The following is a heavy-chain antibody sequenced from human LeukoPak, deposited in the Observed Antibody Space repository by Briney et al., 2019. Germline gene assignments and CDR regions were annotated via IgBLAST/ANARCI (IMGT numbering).Heavy chain of an antibody. V-gene: IGHV4-59*01. D-gene: IGHD6-13*01. CDR3: ARDRGIAAAGPSNWFDP. Sequence: SETLSLACTVSGGSISSYYWIWIREPPGKGLEWIGYIYYSGSTNYNPSRKSRVTISVDPSKSQFYLTLSSVTAADTAVYYSARDRGIAAAGPSNWFDPWGQGTLVTVSS. J-gene: IGHJ5*02. CDR2: IYYSGST. CDR1: GGSISSYY.